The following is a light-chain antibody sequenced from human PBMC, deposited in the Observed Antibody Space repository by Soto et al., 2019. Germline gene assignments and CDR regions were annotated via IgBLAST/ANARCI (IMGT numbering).Light chain of an antibody. J-gene: IGLJ2*01. CDR1: SSDVGDYNF. Sequence: QSVLTQPASVSGSPGQSITISCTGTSSDVGDYNFVSWYQQHPGKAPKLMIYEVTNRPSGVSNRFSGSKSGNTASLSISGLQAEDEAEYYCSSYTGGYIIFGGGTKVTVL. V-gene: IGLV2-14*03. CDR2: EVT. CDR3: SSYTGGYII.